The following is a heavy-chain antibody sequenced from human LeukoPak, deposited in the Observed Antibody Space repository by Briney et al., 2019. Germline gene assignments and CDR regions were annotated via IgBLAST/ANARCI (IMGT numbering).Heavy chain of an antibody. CDR1: GGSFSGYY. Sequence: SETLSLTCAVYGGSFSGYYWSWIRQPPGKGLEWIGEINHSGSTNYNPSLKSRVTISVDTSKNQFSLKLSSVTAADTAVYYCARDEDGRGIGFDYWGQGTLVTVSS. CDR2: INHSGST. D-gene: IGHD5-24*01. CDR3: ARDEDGRGIGFDY. J-gene: IGHJ4*02. V-gene: IGHV4-34*01.